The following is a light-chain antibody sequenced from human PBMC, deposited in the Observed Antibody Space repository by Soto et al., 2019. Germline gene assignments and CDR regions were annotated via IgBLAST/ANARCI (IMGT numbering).Light chain of an antibody. CDR3: SSYTSSSTPWV. CDR2: DVS. Sequence: QSVLTQPRSVSGSPGQSVTISCTGTSSDVGGYNYVSWYQQHPGKAPKLIIFDVSKRPSGVSNRFSGSKSGNTASLTISGLQAEDEADYYCSSYTSSSTPWVFGGGTKVTVL. V-gene: IGLV2-11*01. J-gene: IGLJ3*02. CDR1: SSDVGGYNY.